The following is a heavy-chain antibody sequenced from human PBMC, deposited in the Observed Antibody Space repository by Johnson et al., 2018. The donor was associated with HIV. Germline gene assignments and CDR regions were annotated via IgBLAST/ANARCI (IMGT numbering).Heavy chain of an antibody. Sequence: LVESGGGLVQPGRSLRLSCAASGFTFDDYAMHWVRQAPGKGLEWVSGINWNGGSTYYADSVKGRFTISRDNSKNTLYLQMNSLRAEDTAVYYCARDLDTAMVTCAFDIWGQGTMVTVSS. CDR3: ARDLDTAMVTCAFDI. D-gene: IGHD5-18*01. V-gene: IGHV3-9*01. J-gene: IGHJ3*02. CDR1: GFTFDDYA. CDR2: INWNGGST.